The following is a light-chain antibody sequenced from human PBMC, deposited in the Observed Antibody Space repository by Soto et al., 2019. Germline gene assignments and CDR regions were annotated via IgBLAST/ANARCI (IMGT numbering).Light chain of an antibody. CDR3: SPYAGSPDV. J-gene: IGLJ1*01. Sequence: QSVLTQPPSASGSPGQSVSISCTGTSSDECGYNYVSWYQHQPRKAPKLMIDEVSKRPSGVPDRFSGSKSGNTASLTVSGLLVEDEAEYFCSPYAGSPDVYGTATKVTVL. V-gene: IGLV2-8*01. CDR1: SSDECGYNY. CDR2: EVS.